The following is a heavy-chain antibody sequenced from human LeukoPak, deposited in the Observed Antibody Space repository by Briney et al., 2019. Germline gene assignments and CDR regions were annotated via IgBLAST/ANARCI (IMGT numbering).Heavy chain of an antibody. Sequence: ASVKVSCKASGYTFTSYDINWVRQATGQGLEWMGWMNPNSGNTGYAQKFQGRVTMTTDTSTSTAYMELRSLRSDDTAVYYCARGPGGRRGYYPLEDSYYYYYMDVWGKGTTVTVSS. J-gene: IGHJ6*03. CDR3: ARGPGGRRGYYPLEDSYYYYYMDV. CDR2: MNPNSGNT. D-gene: IGHD3-22*01. V-gene: IGHV1-8*01. CDR1: GYTFTSYD.